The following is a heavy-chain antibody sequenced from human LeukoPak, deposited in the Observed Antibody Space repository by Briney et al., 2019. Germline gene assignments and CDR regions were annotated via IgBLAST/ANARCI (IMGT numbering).Heavy chain of an antibody. J-gene: IGHJ4*02. V-gene: IGHV4-39*01. CDR2: IYYSGST. D-gene: IGHD1-26*01. CDR1: GGSISSSSCY. CDR3: ARLGSGSYFDY. Sequence: SETLSLTCTVSGGSISSSSCYWGWIRQPPGKGLGWIGSIYYSGSTYYNPSLKSRVTISVDTSKNQISLKLSSVTAADTAVYYCARLGSGSYFDYWGQGTLVTVSS.